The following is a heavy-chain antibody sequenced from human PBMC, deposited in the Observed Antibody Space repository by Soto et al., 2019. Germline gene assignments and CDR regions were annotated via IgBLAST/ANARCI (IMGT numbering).Heavy chain of an antibody. CDR3: ARAIIAAAGLDY. CDR1: GGSFSGYY. CDR2: INHSGST. D-gene: IGHD6-13*01. J-gene: IGHJ4*02. Sequence: ETLSLTCAVYGGSFSGYYWSWIRQPPGKGLEWIGEINHSGSTNYNPSLKSRVTISVDTSKNQFSLKLSSVTAADTAVYYCARAIIAAAGLDYWGQGTLVTVSS. V-gene: IGHV4-34*01.